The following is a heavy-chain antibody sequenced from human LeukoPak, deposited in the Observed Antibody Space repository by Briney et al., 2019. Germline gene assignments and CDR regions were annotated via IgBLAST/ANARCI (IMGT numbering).Heavy chain of an antibody. V-gene: IGHV5-51*01. CDR1: GYSFTSYW. CDR2: IYPGDSDT. Sequence: GESLKISCKGSGYSFTSYWIGWVRQMPGKGLEWMGIIYPGDSDTRYSPSFQGQVTISADKSISTAYLQWSSLKASDTAMYYCARLSRGSGSYRPDYYYYYYMDVWGKGTTVTISS. D-gene: IGHD3-10*01. J-gene: IGHJ6*03. CDR3: ARLSRGSGSYRPDYYYYYYMDV.